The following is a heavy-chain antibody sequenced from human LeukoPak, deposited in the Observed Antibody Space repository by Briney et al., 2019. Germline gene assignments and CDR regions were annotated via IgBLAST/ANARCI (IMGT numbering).Heavy chain of an antibody. V-gene: IGHV3-23*01. J-gene: IGHJ4*02. Sequence: GASLRLSCAASGFTFSSYAMSWVRQAPGKGLEWVSAISGSGGSTYYADSVKGRFTISRDNSKNTLYLRMNSLRAEDTAVYYCAKDGRYYDFWSGFPNWGQGTLVTVSS. CDR1: GFTFSSYA. D-gene: IGHD3-3*01. CDR3: AKDGRYYDFWSGFPN. CDR2: ISGSGGST.